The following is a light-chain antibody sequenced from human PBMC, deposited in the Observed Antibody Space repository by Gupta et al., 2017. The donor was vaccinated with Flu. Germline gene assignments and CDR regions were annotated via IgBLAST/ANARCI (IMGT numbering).Light chain of an antibody. CDR1: NSDVGGYHL. V-gene: IGLV2-14*01. J-gene: IGLJ1*01. Sequence: QSALTQPVSVSGSPGQSITISCTGTNSDVGGYHLVSWYQHHPGRAPKLLIYEVTKRPSEISDRFSGSKSGNTASLTISGLQPEDEADYFCSSYTDANTRVFGSGSRVTVL. CDR3: SSYTDANTRV. CDR2: EVT.